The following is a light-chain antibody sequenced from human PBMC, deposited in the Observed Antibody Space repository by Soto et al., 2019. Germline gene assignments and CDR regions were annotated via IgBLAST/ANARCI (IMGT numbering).Light chain of an antibody. CDR3: QQRSNWPPKYT. J-gene: IGKJ2*01. V-gene: IGKV3-11*01. Sequence: EIVLTQSPATLSLSPGERATLSCRASQSVSSYLAWYQQKPGQAPRLLIYDASNRATGIPARFSGSGSGTDFPRTISSLEPEDFAVYYCQQRSNWPPKYTCGQGTKLEI. CDR1: QSVSSY. CDR2: DAS.